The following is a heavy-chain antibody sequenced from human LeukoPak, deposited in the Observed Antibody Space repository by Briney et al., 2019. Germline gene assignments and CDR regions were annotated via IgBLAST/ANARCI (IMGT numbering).Heavy chain of an antibody. D-gene: IGHD5-18*01. J-gene: IGHJ4*02. V-gene: IGHV3-21*01. Sequence: GGCLRLSCAASGFTFSTYTTNWVRQPPGEWLEWDSSIRGSSRYIYYADSVKGRFTISRDNAKHSLFLQMNSLRAEDTAVYYCTRDLPNTAMVGFDYWGQGTLVTVSS. CDR2: IRGSSRYI. CDR3: TRDLPNTAMVGFDY. CDR1: GFTFSTYT.